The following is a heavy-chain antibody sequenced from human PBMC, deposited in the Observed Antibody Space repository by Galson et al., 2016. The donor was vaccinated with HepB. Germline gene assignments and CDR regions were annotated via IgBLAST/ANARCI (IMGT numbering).Heavy chain of an antibody. D-gene: IGHD2-21*02. V-gene: IGHV3-30*19. CDR2: ISYDGGDK. Sequence: SLRLSCAASGFTFSRYGMHWVRQAPGKGLEWVAVISYDGGDKHYADSVKGRFTVSRDNSKNTLFPQMNSLRVEDTAVYYCAKLDCGRDCPRDDWGQGTMVTVSS. CDR3: AKLDCGRDCPRDD. J-gene: IGHJ3*01. CDR1: GFTFSRYG.